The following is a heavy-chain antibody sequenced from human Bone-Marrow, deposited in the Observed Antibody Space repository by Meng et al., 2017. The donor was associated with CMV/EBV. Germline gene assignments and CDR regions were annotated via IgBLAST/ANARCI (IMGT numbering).Heavy chain of an antibody. J-gene: IGHJ6*02. D-gene: IGHD3-3*01. CDR2: INHSGST. Sequence: SETLSLTCAVYGGSFSDYYWSWVRQPPGKGLEWIGEINHSGSTNYNPSLKSRVTISVDTSKNQFSLKLSSVTAADTAVYYCASLVTDFWSGSWMDVWGQGTTVIVYS. CDR3: ASLVTDFWSGSWMDV. CDR1: GGSFSDYY. V-gene: IGHV4-34*01.